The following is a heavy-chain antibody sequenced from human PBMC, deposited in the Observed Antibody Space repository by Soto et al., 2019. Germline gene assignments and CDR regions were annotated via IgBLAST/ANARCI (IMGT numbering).Heavy chain of an antibody. D-gene: IGHD3-22*01. CDR1: GFTFSSYA. J-gene: IGHJ4*02. CDR2: ISAGAVAT. Sequence: PGGSLRLSCAASGFTFSSYAMSWVRQAPGKGLEWVSAISAGAVATNYADSVKGRFTISRDNSKNTLYLQMNSLRVEDTAVYYCAKGRESSGSYRPFDYWGQGTLVTV. CDR3: AKGRESSGSYRPFDY. V-gene: IGHV3-23*01.